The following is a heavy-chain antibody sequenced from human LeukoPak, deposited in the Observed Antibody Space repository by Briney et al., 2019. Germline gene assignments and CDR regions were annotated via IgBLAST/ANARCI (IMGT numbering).Heavy chain of an antibody. V-gene: IGHV3-9*01. D-gene: IGHD3-10*01. CDR1: GFTFDDYA. Sequence: PGGSLRLSCAASGFTFDDYAMHWVRQAPGKGLEWVPGISWNSGSIGYADSVEGRFTISRDNAKNSLYLQMNSLRAEDTALYYCAKDIAITMVRGVMDYWGQGTLVTVSS. J-gene: IGHJ4*02. CDR3: AKDIAITMVRGVMDY. CDR2: ISWNSGSI.